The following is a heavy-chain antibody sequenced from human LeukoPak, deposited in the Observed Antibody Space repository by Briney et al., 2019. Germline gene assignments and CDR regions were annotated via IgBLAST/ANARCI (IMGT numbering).Heavy chain of an antibody. CDR3: AKDVISVAGTPRYFDY. CDR1: GFTFSSYA. Sequence: GGSLRLSCAASGFTFSSYAMSWVRQAPGRGLEWVSAISASDGSTYYADSVKGRFTISRDNSKNTLYLQMNNLRDEDTAVYYCAKDVISVAGTPRYFDYWGQGTLVTVSS. V-gene: IGHV3-23*01. D-gene: IGHD6-19*01. CDR2: ISASDGST. J-gene: IGHJ4*02.